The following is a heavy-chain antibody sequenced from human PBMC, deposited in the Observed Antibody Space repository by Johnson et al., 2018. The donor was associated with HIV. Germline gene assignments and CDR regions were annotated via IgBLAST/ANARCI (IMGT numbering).Heavy chain of an antibody. J-gene: IGHJ3*02. CDR1: GFTFDDYD. CDR2: INWNGAST. CDR3: ARATFYYDPSGYLTRPRAFDI. V-gene: IGHV3-20*04. Sequence: VQLVESGGGVVRPGGSLRLSCVASGFTFDDYDMTWVRQAPGKGLEWVSGINWNGASTGYTDSVKGRFTITRDNAKNSLYVQMNGLRAEDSALYYCARATFYYDPSGYLTRPRAFDIWGQGTKVTVSS. D-gene: IGHD3-22*01.